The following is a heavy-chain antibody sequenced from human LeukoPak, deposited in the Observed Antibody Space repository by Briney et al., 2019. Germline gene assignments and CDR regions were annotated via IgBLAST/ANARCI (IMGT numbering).Heavy chain of an antibody. V-gene: IGHV3-21*01. CDR2: ISSSSNYI. J-gene: IGHJ6*03. D-gene: IGHD1-1*01. CDR3: ARDWNDFYMDV. CDR1: GFTFGTYS. Sequence: GGSLRLSCAASGFTFGTYSMNWVRQAPGKGLEWVSSISSSSNYIYYADLVKGRFTISRDNAKNSLFLQMDSLGDEDTAVYYCARDWNDFYMDVWGKGTTVTVSS.